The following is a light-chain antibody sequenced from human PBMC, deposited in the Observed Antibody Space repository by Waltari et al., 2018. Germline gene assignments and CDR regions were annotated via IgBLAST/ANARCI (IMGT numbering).Light chain of an antibody. CDR3: HSTHSNYWV. V-gene: IGLV3-25*03. J-gene: IGLJ3*02. CDR2: KDT. Sequence: SYELTQPPPVSVSPGQTAKITCSGAEMPKQYAYWYQPRPGQAPVLVIYKDTTRPSGIPERIPGSSSGTTVTLTISGVQAEDEADYYCHSTHSNYWVFGGGTKLTVL. CDR1: EMPKQY.